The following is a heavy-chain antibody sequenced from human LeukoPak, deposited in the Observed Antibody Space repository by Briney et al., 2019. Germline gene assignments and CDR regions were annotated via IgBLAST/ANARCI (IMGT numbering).Heavy chain of an antibody. D-gene: IGHD4-17*01. Sequence: ASVKVSCKASGYTFTGYYMHWVRQAPGQGLEWMGWINPNSGGTNYAQKFQGRVTMTRDTSISTAYMELSRLRSDDTAVYYCARDTGVTTVCDYWGQGTLVTVSS. J-gene: IGHJ4*02. V-gene: IGHV1-2*02. CDR2: INPNSGGT. CDR3: ARDTGVTTVCDY. CDR1: GYTFTGYY.